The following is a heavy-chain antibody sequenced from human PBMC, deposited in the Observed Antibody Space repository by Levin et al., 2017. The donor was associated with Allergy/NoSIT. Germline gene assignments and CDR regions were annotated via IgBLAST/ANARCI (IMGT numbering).Heavy chain of an antibody. CDR1: GFTFSSYR. J-gene: IGHJ3*01. D-gene: IGHD5-12*01. V-gene: IGHV3-48*02. CDR3: ARGGYSGYDPFDAFDV. Sequence: GESLKISCAASGFTFSSYRMNWVRQAPGKGLEWVSNISSSSSSIYYADSVKGRFTISRDNAKNSLYLQMNSLRDEDTAVYYCARGGYSGYDPFDAFDVWGQGTMVTVSS. CDR2: ISSSSSSI.